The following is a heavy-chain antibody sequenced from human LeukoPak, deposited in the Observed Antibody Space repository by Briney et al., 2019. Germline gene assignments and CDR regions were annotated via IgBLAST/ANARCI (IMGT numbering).Heavy chain of an antibody. Sequence: PSETRSLTCIVSGVSITSIDYYWGWILHPPVNGLEWIVRIYFRGTNYYNPSAKCRFPLSVQPSKTQFSLKISPVTAPDTAIFYDASQLLSGGPMPQQFDPWGQGALVHVSS. D-gene: IGHD1-26*01. CDR2: IYFRGTN. V-gene: IGHV4-39*01. J-gene: IGHJ5*02. CDR3: ASQLLSGGPMPQQFDP. CDR1: GVSITSIDYY.